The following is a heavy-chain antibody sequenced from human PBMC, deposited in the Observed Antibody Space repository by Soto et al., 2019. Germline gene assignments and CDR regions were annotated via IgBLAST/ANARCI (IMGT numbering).Heavy chain of an antibody. CDR3: EAYGELYYFDY. CDR2: IYYSWST. V-gene: IGHV4-31*03. CDR1: GGSISSGGYY. Sequence: PSETLSLTCTVSGGSISSGGYYWSWIRQHPGKGLEWIGYIYYSWSTYYNPSLKSRVTISVDTSKNQFSLKLSSVNAADTAVYYCEAYGELYYFDYCGQXSLVTVSA. D-gene: IGHD2-15*01. J-gene: IGHJ4*02.